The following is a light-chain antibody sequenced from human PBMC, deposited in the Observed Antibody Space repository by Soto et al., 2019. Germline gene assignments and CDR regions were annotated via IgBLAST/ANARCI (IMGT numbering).Light chain of an antibody. J-gene: IGKJ1*01. CDR3: QRYNSYWST. V-gene: IGKV1-5*01. CDR2: DAS. CDR1: QSISRS. Sequence: DIQMTQSPSTLSASVGDRVTITCRASQSISRSLAWYQQKPGKAPKLLISDASSLKSGVPSGFSGSGSGTEFTLTINSLQPDDFATYSCQRYNSYWSTFGQGTKVDIK.